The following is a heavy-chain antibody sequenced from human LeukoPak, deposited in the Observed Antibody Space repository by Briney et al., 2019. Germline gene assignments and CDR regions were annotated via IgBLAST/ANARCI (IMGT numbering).Heavy chain of an antibody. CDR3: ARVLLQRGGSYFDGMDV. J-gene: IGHJ6*02. Sequence: PSQTLSLTCAVSGGSISSGGYSWSWLRQPPGKGLEWIGYIYHSGSTYHNPSLKSRVTISVDRSKIQFSLELSFVTAADTAVYYCARVLLQRGGSYFDGMDVWGQGTTVTVSS. D-gene: IGHD1-26*01. V-gene: IGHV4-30-2*01. CDR2: IYHSGST. CDR1: GGSISSGGYS.